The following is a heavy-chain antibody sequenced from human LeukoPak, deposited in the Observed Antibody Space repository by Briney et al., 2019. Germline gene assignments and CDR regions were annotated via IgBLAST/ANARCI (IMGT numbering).Heavy chain of an antibody. D-gene: IGHD3-22*01. V-gene: IGHV3-48*03. Sequence: GVSLRLSCAASGFTFSSYEMNWVRQAPGKGLEWVSYISSSGSTIYYADSVKGRYTISRDNAKNSLYLQMNSLRAEDTAVYYCARAQRMIVPNYDYCGQGTLVTVSS. J-gene: IGHJ4*02. CDR1: GFTFSSYE. CDR2: ISSSGSTI. CDR3: ARAQRMIVPNYDY.